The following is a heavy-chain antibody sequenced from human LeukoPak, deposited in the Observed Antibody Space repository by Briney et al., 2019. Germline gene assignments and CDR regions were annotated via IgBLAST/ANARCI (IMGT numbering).Heavy chain of an antibody. CDR2: IFYSGGT. Sequence: PSETLSLTCTVSGGSINTPNYYWGWIRQTPGKGLEWIGNIFYSGGTYYSPSLTSRVTISVDTSKNQFSLKLSSVTAADTAVYYCARQGYADFSSRPFDYWGQGTLVTVSS. CDR1: GGSINTPNYY. J-gene: IGHJ4*02. CDR3: ARQGYADFSSRPFDY. D-gene: IGHD4-17*01. V-gene: IGHV4-39*01.